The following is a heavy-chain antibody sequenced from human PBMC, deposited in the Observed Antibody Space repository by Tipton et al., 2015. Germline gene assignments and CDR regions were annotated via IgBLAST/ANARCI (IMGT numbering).Heavy chain of an antibody. V-gene: IGHV4-38-2*01. CDR3: ARGELGDFDS. J-gene: IGHJ4*02. CDR1: AYSISTDYY. D-gene: IGHD6-6*01. CDR2: VDHSGDS. Sequence: LRLSCAVSAYSISTDYYWVWIRQPPGKGLEWIGSVDHSGDSYSNPSLKSRVTISLDTSKNQFSLQLSSVTDADTAVYYCARGELGDFDSWGQGTLVTVSS.